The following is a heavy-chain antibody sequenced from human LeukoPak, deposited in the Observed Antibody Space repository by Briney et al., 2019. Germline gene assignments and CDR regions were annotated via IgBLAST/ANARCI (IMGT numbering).Heavy chain of an antibody. Sequence: RASVKVSCKASGYTFTNYGISWVRQAPGQGLEWMGWISAYNGDTNYAQKLQGRVTTTTDTSTSTAYMELRSLRSDDTAVYYCARAIRRGYTGCDYWGQGTLVTVSS. D-gene: IGHD5-12*01. CDR2: ISAYNGDT. J-gene: IGHJ4*02. CDR1: GYTFTNYG. V-gene: IGHV1-18*01. CDR3: ARAIRRGYTGCDY.